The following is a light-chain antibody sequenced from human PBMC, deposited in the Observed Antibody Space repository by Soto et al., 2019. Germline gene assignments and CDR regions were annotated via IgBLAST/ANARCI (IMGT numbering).Light chain of an antibody. CDR2: TNN. Sequence: QSVLTQPPSASGTPEQRVTISCSGSSSNIGSNTVNWYQQLPGAAPKLLIYTNNQRPSGVPDRFSGSKSGTSASLAISGLQSEDEADYYCAAWDGSLNGYVFGTGTKVTVL. CDR1: SSNIGSNT. CDR3: AAWDGSLNGYV. V-gene: IGLV1-44*01. J-gene: IGLJ1*01.